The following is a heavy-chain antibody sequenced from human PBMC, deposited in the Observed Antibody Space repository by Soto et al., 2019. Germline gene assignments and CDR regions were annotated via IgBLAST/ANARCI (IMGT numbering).Heavy chain of an antibody. CDR1: GFTFSSYA. Sequence: GGSLRLSCAASGFTFSSYAMHWVRQAPGKGLEWVAVISYDGSNKYYADSVKGRFTISRDNSKNTLYLQMNSLRAEDTAVYYCAEVVTAISYWGQGTLVTVSS. CDR3: AEVVTAISY. J-gene: IGHJ4*02. V-gene: IGHV3-30*04. D-gene: IGHD2-21*02. CDR2: ISYDGSNK.